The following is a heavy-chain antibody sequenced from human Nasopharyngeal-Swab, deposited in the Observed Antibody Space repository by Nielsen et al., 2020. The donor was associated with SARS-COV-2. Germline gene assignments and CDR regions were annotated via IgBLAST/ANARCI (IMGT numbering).Heavy chain of an antibody. J-gene: IGHJ4*02. V-gene: IGHV4-34*01. CDR3: ARKMGISGSYPFDY. D-gene: IGHD1-26*01. CDR2: INHSGST. CDR1: GGSFSGYY. Sequence: ETLSLTCAVYGGSFSGYYWSWIRQPPGKGLEWIGEINHSGSTNYNPSLKSRVTISVDTSKNQFSLKLSSVTAADTAVYYCARKMGISGSYPFDYWGQGTLVTVSS.